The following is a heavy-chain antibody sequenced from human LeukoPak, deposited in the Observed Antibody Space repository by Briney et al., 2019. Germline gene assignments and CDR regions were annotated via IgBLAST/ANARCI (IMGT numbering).Heavy chain of an antibody. V-gene: IGHV1-8*03. CDR2: MNPNSGNT. CDR1: VYTFTNYD. Sequence: ASVTVSCKASVYTFTNYDINWVRQATGQGREWMGWMNPNSGNTGYAQKFQGRVTITRNTSISTAYMELSSLRSEDTAVYYCARGPHYYGSGSYDYWGQGTLVTVSS. CDR3: ARGPHYYGSGSYDY. J-gene: IGHJ4*02. D-gene: IGHD3-10*01.